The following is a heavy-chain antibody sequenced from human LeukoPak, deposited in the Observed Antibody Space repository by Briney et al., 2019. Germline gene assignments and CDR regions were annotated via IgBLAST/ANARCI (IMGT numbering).Heavy chain of an antibody. CDR2: INPSGGST. Sequence: ASVKVSCKASGYTFTSYYMHWVRQAPGQGLEWMGIINPSGGSTSYAQKFQGRVTMTRDMSTSTVYMELSSLRSEDTAVYYCASQPRLALEYFQHWGQGTLVTVSS. CDR3: ASQPRLALEYFQH. D-gene: IGHD3-9*01. V-gene: IGHV1-46*01. J-gene: IGHJ1*01. CDR1: GYTFTSYY.